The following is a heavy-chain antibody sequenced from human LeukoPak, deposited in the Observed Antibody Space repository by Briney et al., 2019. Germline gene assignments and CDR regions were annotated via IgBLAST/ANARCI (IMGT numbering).Heavy chain of an antibody. CDR1: GFTFNKYW. Sequence: QPGGSLRLSCAASGFTFNKYWMHWVRQVPGKGLVWVSRINADGSSTTYADSVKGRFTISRDNAKDTLYLQMNSLRAEDTAVYYCAKDPVYSSSWKRYQDYWGQGTLVTVSS. CDR2: INADGSST. D-gene: IGHD6-13*01. V-gene: IGHV3-74*03. J-gene: IGHJ4*02. CDR3: AKDPVYSSSWKRYQDY.